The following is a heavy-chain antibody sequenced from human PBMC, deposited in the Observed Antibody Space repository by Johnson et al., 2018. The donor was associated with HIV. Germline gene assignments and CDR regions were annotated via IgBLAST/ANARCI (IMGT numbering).Heavy chain of an antibody. CDR3: ARDRCSSTSCIDAFDI. Sequence: VQLVESGGGLVQPGGSLRLSCAASGFTFSTYWMSWVRQAPGKGLEWVSYISSSGSTIYYADSVKGRFTISRDNSKNTLYLQMNSLRAEDTAVYYCARDRCSSTSCIDAFDIWGQGTMVTVSS. V-gene: IGHV3-48*01. J-gene: IGHJ3*02. CDR1: GFTFSTYW. D-gene: IGHD2-2*01. CDR2: ISSSGSTI.